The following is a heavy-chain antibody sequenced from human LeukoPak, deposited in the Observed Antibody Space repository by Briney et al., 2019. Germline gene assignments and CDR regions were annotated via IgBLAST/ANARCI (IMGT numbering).Heavy chain of an antibody. CDR1: GFTFISYG. CDR3: TRELPRGVTLDY. D-gene: IGHD2-21*02. J-gene: IGHJ4*01. Sequence: GGSLRLSCAASGFTFISYGMQWVRQAPGKGLVWVSRINTDGSSTSYADSVKGRFTVSRDNAKNTLYLQVNSLRAEDTAVYFCTRELPRGVTLDYWGQGTLVTVSS. CDR2: INTDGSST. V-gene: IGHV3-74*01.